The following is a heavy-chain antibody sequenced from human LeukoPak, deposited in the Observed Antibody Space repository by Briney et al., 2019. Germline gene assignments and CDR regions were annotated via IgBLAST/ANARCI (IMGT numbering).Heavy chain of an antibody. Sequence: SGTLSLTCAVSGGSISSSNWWSWVRQPPGKGLEWIGKINHSGSTNYNPSLKSRVTISVDTSKNQFSLKLSSVTAADTAVYYCARWSVNQNYYYYYMDVWGKGTTVTVSS. D-gene: IGHD1-14*01. CDR1: GGSISSSNW. V-gene: IGHV4-4*02. CDR2: INHSGST. J-gene: IGHJ6*03. CDR3: ARWSVNQNYYYYYMDV.